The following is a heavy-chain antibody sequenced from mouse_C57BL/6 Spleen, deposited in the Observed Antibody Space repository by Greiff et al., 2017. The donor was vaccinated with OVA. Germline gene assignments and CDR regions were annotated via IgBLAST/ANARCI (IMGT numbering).Heavy chain of an antibody. CDR2: IYPNSGST. Sequence: QVQLQQPGAELVKPGASVKLSCKASGYTFTSYWMHWVKQRPGQGLEWIGMIYPNSGSTNYNEKFKSKATLTVDKSSSTAYMQLSSLTSEDSAVYYCATLGPYYAMDYWGQGTSVTVSS. J-gene: IGHJ4*01. CDR3: ATLGPYYAMDY. D-gene: IGHD4-1*01. CDR1: GYTFTSYW. V-gene: IGHV1-64*01.